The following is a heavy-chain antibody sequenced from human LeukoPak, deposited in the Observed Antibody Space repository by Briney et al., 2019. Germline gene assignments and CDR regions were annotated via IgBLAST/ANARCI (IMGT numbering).Heavy chain of an antibody. CDR3: ARSYYYGSGSEFDY. CDR1: GGTFSSYA. CDR2: IIPIFGTA. D-gene: IGHD3-10*01. J-gene: IGHJ4*02. V-gene: IGHV1-69*13. Sequence: SVKVSCKASGGTFSSYAISWVRQAPGQGLEWMGGIIPIFGTANYAQKFQGRVTITADESTSTAYMELSSLRSEDTAAYYCARSYYYGSGSEFDYWGQGTLVTVSS.